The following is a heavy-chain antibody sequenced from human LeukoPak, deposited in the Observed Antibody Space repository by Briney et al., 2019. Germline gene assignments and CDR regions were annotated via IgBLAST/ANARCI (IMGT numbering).Heavy chain of an antibody. CDR3: ARTSPELPDRRNWFDP. D-gene: IGHD1-26*01. CDR2: INPSGGST. J-gene: IGHJ5*02. Sequence: ASVKVSCKASGYTFTSYYMHWVRQAPGQGLEWMGIINPSGGSTSYAQKFQGRVTMTRDTSTSTVYMELSSLRSEDTAVYYCARTSPELPDRRNWFDPWGQGTLVTVSS. CDR1: GYTFTSYY. V-gene: IGHV1-46*01.